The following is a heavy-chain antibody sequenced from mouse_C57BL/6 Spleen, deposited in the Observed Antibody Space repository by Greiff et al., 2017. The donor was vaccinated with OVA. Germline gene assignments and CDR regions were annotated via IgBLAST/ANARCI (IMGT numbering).Heavy chain of an antibody. Sequence: QVQLKQPGAELVKPGASVKLSCKASGYTFTSYWMQWVKQRPGQGLEWIGEIDPSDSYTNYNQKFKGKATLTVDTSSSTAYMQLSSLTSEDSAVYYCASIYYGNLTWFAYWGQGTLVTVSA. CDR1: GYTFTSYW. V-gene: IGHV1-50*01. D-gene: IGHD2-1*01. CDR3: ASIYYGNLTWFAY. J-gene: IGHJ3*01. CDR2: IDPSDSYT.